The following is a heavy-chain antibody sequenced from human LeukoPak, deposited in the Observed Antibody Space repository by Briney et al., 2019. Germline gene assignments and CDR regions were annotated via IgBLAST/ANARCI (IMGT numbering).Heavy chain of an antibody. D-gene: IGHD3-22*01. CDR3: ARAYGSSGYYQLPIDY. CDR2: ITGSGDTT. J-gene: IGHJ4*02. CDR1: GFTFSTYA. V-gene: IGHV3-23*01. Sequence: GGSLRLSCAASGFTFSTYAMSWVRQAPGKGLEWLCGITGSGDTTHHVDSVKGRFTVSRDNSKNTLFLQMNSLRVEDTALYYCARAYGSSGYYQLPIDYWGQGTLVTVSS.